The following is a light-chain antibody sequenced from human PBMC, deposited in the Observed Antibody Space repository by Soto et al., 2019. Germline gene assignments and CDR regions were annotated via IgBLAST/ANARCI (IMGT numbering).Light chain of an antibody. CDR1: QSVSNNY. Sequence: IFVTQSPGTLSLSPGERATLSCRASQSVSNNYLAWYQQKPGQAPRLLIYDASNRATGIPARFSGSGSGTDFTLTISSLEPEDFAVYYCQQRSNWPPTFGQGTKVDIK. J-gene: IGKJ1*01. CDR3: QQRSNWPPT. V-gene: IGKV3-11*01. CDR2: DAS.